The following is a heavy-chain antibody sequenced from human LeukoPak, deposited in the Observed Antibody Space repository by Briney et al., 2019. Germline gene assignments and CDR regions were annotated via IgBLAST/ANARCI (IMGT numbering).Heavy chain of an antibody. CDR3: ARTSPQVWFDP. Sequence: GESLKISCKGSGYRFTNSWIAWVRQKPGEGLEWMGIIYFGDSDAKYSPSFQGQVTISADKSTTTAYLQWDSLKASDTAMYYCARTSPQVWFDPWGQGTLVIVSS. CDR1: GYRFTNSW. CDR2: IYFGDSDA. V-gene: IGHV5-51*01. J-gene: IGHJ5*02.